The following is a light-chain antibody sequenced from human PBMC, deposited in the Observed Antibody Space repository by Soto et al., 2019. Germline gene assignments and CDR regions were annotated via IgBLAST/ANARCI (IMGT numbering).Light chain of an antibody. J-gene: IGLJ3*02. V-gene: IGLV2-14*01. CDR3: NSYATGSTRV. CDR2: DVS. Sequence: QSVLTQLASVSGSPGQSITISCSGTSSDVGGYNYVSWYQQHPGKAPKLLIYDVSNRPSGVSNRFSGSKSGNTASLTISGLQDEDEADYYCNSYATGSTRVFGGGTKLTVL. CDR1: SSDVGGYNY.